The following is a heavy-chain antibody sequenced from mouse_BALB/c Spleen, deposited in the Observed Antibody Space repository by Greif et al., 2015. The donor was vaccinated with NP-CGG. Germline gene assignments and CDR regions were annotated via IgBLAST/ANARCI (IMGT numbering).Heavy chain of an antibody. CDR1: GFTFSDYY. V-gene: IGHV5-4*02. J-gene: IGHJ2*01. Sequence: DVMLVESGGGLVKPGGSLKLSCAASGFTFSDYYMYWVRQTPEKRLEWVATISDGGSYTYHPDSVKGRFTISRDNAKNNLYLQMSSLKSEDTAMYYCASLGYWGQGTTLTVSS. CDR2: ISDGGSYT. D-gene: IGHD3-3*01. CDR3: ASLGY.